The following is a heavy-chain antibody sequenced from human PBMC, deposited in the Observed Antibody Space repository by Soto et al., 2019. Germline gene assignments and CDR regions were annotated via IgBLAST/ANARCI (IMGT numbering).Heavy chain of an antibody. Sequence: QVQLQESGPRLVRPSGALSLTCSVSGASITSGHWWTWVRQPPGKGLEWIGEISDRGSSYSYPSLKSRVSLSVDKSLNQFSLRLTSVTAADTAIYYCTRSFHAMNGGSHYMALDDDLVTGMDVWVPGPTVTVSS. D-gene: IGHD3-16*01. V-gene: IGHV4-4*02. J-gene: IGHJ6*02. CDR1: GASITSGHW. CDR3: TRSFHAMNGGSHYMALDDDLVTGMDV. CDR2: ISDRGSS.